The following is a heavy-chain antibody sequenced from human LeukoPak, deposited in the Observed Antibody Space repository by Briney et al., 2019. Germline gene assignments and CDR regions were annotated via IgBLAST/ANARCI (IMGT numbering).Heavy chain of an antibody. Sequence: SGTLSLTCTVSGGSISSSSYYWSWIRQPPGKGLEWIGEINHSGSTNYNPSLKSRVTISVDTSKNQFSLKLSSVTAADTAVYYCARGRRYKRYSYGRYYYYMDVWGKGTTVTVSS. V-gene: IGHV4-39*07. CDR1: GGSISSSSYY. CDR2: INHSGST. D-gene: IGHD5-18*01. CDR3: ARGRRYKRYSYGRYYYYMDV. J-gene: IGHJ6*03.